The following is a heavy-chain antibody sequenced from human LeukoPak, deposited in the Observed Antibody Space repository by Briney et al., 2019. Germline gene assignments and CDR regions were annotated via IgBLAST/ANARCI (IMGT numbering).Heavy chain of an antibody. J-gene: IGHJ5*02. V-gene: IGHV4-4*02. CDR2: GDHSGST. Sequence: SETLSLTCAVSGGSISSSNWWSWVRQPPGRGLEWIGEGDHSGSTKYNPALKSRVTISVDKSKNQFSLRLSSVTAADTAVYYCARVYKYCSSISCYRFDPWGQGTLVTVSS. CDR3: ARVYKYCSSISCYRFDP. CDR1: GGSISSSNW. D-gene: IGHD2-2*01.